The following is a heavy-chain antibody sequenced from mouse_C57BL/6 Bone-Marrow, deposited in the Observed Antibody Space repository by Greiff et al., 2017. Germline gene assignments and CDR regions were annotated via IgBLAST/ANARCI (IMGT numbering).Heavy chain of an antibody. J-gene: IGHJ2*01. CDR2: ISDGGSYT. CDR3: ARDPIYYDYDGFPYYFDY. CDR1: GFTFSSYA. Sequence: EVQLVESGGGLVKPGGSLKLSCAASGFTFSSYAMSWVRQTPEKRLEWVATISDGGSYTYYPDNVKGRFTISRDNAKNNLYLQMSHLKSEDTATYYCARDPIYYDYDGFPYYFDYWGQGTTLTVSS. D-gene: IGHD2-4*01. V-gene: IGHV5-4*01.